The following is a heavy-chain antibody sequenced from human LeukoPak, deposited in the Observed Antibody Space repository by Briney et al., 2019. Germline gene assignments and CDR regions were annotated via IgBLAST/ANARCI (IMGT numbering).Heavy chain of an antibody. Sequence: GGSLRLSCAASGFTFSSYGMHWVRQAPGKGLEWVAVIWYDGSNNYYADSLKGRFTISRDNSKNTLYLQLNSLRAEDTAVYYCARDDRPGIAAAVNMDVWGQGTTVTVSS. CDR3: ARDDRPGIAAAVNMDV. V-gene: IGHV3-33*01. J-gene: IGHJ6*02. CDR1: GFTFSSYG. CDR2: IWYDGSNN. D-gene: IGHD6-13*01.